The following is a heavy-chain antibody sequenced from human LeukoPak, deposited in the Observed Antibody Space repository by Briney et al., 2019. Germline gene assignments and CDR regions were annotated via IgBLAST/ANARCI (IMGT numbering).Heavy chain of an antibody. CDR1: GGSISSYY. D-gene: IGHD2-8*01. CDR3: ARSRIMVYALDY. Sequence: SETLSLTCTVSGGSISSYYWSWIRQPPGKGLEWIGYIYTSGSTNYNPSLKSRVTISVDTYKNQFSLELSSVTAADTAVYYCARSRIMVYALDYWGQGTLVTVSS. V-gene: IGHV4-4*09. CDR2: IYTSGST. J-gene: IGHJ4*02.